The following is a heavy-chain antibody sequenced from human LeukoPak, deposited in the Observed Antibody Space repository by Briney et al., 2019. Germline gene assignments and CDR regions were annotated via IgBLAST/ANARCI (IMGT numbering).Heavy chain of an antibody. CDR1: GFTFAEYT. V-gene: IGHV3-43*01. J-gene: IGHJ4*02. D-gene: IGHD6-19*01. CDR2: ISWNGARI. CDR3: VKDLVAASENVRGWYPMDY. Sequence: GGSLRLSCAASGFTFAEYTMHWVRQAPGKGLEWVSLISWNGARIHYGDSVKGRFTISRDNSKNSLYLQMNSLRTEDTALYYCVKDLVAASENVRGWYPMDYWGQGSLVTVSS.